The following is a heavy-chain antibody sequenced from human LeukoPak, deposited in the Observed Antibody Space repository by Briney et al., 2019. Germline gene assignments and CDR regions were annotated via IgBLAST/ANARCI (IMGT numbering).Heavy chain of an antibody. CDR3: AKKNYDYVWGSYHPDNDAFDI. J-gene: IGHJ3*02. V-gene: IGHV3-33*06. Sequence: GGSLRLSCAASGFTFSSYGMHWVRQAPGKGLEWVAVIWYDGSNKYYADSVKGRFTTSRDNSKNTLYLQMNSLRAEDTAVYYCAKKNYDYVWGSYHPDNDAFDIWGQGTMVTVSS. D-gene: IGHD3-16*02. CDR1: GFTFSSYG. CDR2: IWYDGSNK.